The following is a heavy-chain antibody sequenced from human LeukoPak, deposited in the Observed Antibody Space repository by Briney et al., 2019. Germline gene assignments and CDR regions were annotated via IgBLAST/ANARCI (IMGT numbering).Heavy chain of an antibody. Sequence: SETLSLTCTVSGGSISATTYYWGWIRQPPGTGLEWIANIYYNGNTAYNPSLKSRATISIDTSKSQFSLRLNSVTAADTAVYYCARVGWGNAAAHPNWLDPWGQGILVTVSS. V-gene: IGHV4-39*07. CDR1: GGSISATTYY. D-gene: IGHD6-6*01. J-gene: IGHJ5*02. CDR2: IYYNGNT. CDR3: ARVGWGNAAAHPNWLDP.